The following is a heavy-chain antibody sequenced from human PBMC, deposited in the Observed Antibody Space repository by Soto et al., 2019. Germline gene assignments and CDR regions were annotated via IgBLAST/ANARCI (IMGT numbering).Heavy chain of an antibody. CDR2: INHSGST. Sequence: QVQLQQWGAGLLKPSETLSLTCAVYGGSFSGYYWSWIRQPPGKGLEWIGEINHSGSTNYNPSLKSRVTISVDTSKNQFSLKLSSVTAADTAVYYCARFRVVVTANWFAAFEIWGQGTMVTVSS. V-gene: IGHV4-34*01. D-gene: IGHD2-21*02. J-gene: IGHJ3*02. CDR1: GGSFSGYY. CDR3: ARFRVVVTANWFAAFEI.